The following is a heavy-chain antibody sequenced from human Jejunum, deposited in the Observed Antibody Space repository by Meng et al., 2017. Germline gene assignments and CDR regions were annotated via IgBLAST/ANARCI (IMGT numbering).Heavy chain of an antibody. CDR2: IYYSGST. Sequence: PSQTLSRTCTVSGDSFNSPNYSWSWIRQPPEKGLEWIGYIYYSGSTYYNPSLKSRVSISGDTSNKQFSLKLTSVTAADTAVYYCARSPYSGSALPFFDYWGQGSLVTVSS. CDR3: ARSPYSGSALPFFDY. CDR1: GDSFNSPNYS. J-gene: IGHJ4*02. V-gene: IGHV4-30-4*01. D-gene: IGHD1-26*01.